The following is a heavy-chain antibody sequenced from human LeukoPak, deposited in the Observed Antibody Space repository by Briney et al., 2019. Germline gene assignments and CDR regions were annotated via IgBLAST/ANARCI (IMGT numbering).Heavy chain of an antibody. CDR3: ARQLGYCSDGSCYFDY. CDR2: ISNNGGST. CDR1: GFTFSNYA. Sequence: PGGFLRLSCAATGFTFSNYAMSWVRQAPGRGLEWVSAISNNGGSTYDADSMKGRFTISRDNSKNTLYLQMNSLRAEDTAVYHCARQLGYCSDGSCYFDYWGQGTLVTVSS. D-gene: IGHD2-15*01. J-gene: IGHJ4*02. V-gene: IGHV3-23*01.